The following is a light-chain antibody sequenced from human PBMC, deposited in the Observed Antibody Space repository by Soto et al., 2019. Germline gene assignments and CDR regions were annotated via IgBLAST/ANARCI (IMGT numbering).Light chain of an antibody. CDR2: KAS. J-gene: IGKJ1*01. V-gene: IGKV1-5*03. Sequence: DIQMTQSPSTLSASVGDRVTITCRASQSISNWLAWYQQKSGKAPKLLIYKASTVKSGVPSRFSGSGSGTEFTLTINSLQPDDFATYYCQHYNSYSEAFGQGTKV. CDR1: QSISNW. CDR3: QHYNSYSEA.